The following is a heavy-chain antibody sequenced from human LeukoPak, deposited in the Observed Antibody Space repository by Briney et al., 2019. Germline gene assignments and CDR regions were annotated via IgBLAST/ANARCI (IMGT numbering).Heavy chain of an antibody. Sequence: VASVKVSCKASGGTFSSYAISWVRQAPGQGLEWMGGIIPIFGTANYAQKFQGRVTITTDESTSTAYMELSSLRSEDTAVYYCAREPHRGAAAPYAVALPPYFDLWGRGTLVTVSS. V-gene: IGHV1-69*05. CDR3: AREPHRGAAAPYAVALPPYFDL. D-gene: IGHD2-2*01. J-gene: IGHJ2*01. CDR1: GGTFSSYA. CDR2: IIPIFGTA.